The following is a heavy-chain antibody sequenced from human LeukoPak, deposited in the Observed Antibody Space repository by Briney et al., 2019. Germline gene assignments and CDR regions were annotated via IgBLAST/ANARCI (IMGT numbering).Heavy chain of an antibody. J-gene: IGHJ6*02. Sequence: GGSLRLSCAASGFTFSSYSMNWVRQAPGEGLEWVSSISSSSSYIYYADSVKGRFTISRDNAKNSLYLQMNSLRAEDTALYYCAKARGEAAAGTPAPYYYYYGMDVWGQGTTVTVSS. CDR1: GFTFSSYS. V-gene: IGHV3-21*04. D-gene: IGHD6-13*01. CDR3: AKARGEAAAGTPAPYYYYYGMDV. CDR2: ISSSSSYI.